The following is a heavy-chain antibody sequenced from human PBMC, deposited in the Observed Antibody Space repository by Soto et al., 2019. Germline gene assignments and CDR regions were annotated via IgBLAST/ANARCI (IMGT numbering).Heavy chain of an antibody. Sequence: QVQLVQSGAEVKKPGASVKVSCKASGYTFTSYGISWVRQAPGQGLEWMGWISAYNGNTNYAQKLQGRVTMTTDTSTSTAYTELRSLRSDDTAVYYCARSEGIAAAGYAFDIWGQGTMVTVSS. CDR2: ISAYNGNT. D-gene: IGHD6-13*01. J-gene: IGHJ3*02. CDR1: GYTFTSYG. V-gene: IGHV1-18*01. CDR3: ARSEGIAAAGYAFDI.